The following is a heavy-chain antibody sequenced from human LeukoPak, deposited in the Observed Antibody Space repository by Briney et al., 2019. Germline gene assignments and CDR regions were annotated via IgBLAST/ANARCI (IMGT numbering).Heavy chain of an antibody. V-gene: IGHV3-23*01. D-gene: IGHD3-10*01. Sequence: GGSLRLSCAASGFTFSSYAMSWVRQAPGKGLEWVSAISGSGGSTYYADSVKGRFTISRDNSKNTLYLQMNSLRAEDTAVYYCARDHYYGSGSYYKGDYWGQGTLVTVSS. CDR1: GFTFSSYA. J-gene: IGHJ4*02. CDR3: ARDHYYGSGSYYKGDY. CDR2: ISGSGGST.